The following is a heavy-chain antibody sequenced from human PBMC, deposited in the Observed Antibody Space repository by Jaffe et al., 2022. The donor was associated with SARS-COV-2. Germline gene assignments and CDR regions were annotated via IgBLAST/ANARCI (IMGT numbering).Heavy chain of an antibody. Sequence: EVQLVESGGGLVQPGGSLRLSCAASGFTFSHYSMNWVRQAPGRGLEWVSCISSSGSNIYYADSVKGRFAFSRDNAKNSLYLQMNSLRDEDTAVYYCARSGYSNGSPSHFDSWGQGTLVTVSS. CDR2: ISSSGSNI. J-gene: IGHJ4*02. CDR3: ARSGYSNGSPSHFDS. V-gene: IGHV3-48*02. CDR1: GFTFSHYS. D-gene: IGHD5-18*01.